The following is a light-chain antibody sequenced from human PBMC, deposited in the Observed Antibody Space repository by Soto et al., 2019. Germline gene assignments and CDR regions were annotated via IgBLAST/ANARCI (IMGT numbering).Light chain of an antibody. CDR3: QQSYSTPYT. Sequence: DIQMTQSPSSLSASVGDRVTITCRASQSISSSLNWYQQKPGQAPKLLIYAASSLQSGVPSRFSGSGSGTDFTLTISSLQPEDFATYYCQQSYSTPYTFGQGTKLEIK. V-gene: IGKV1-39*01. CDR1: QSISSS. J-gene: IGKJ2*01. CDR2: AAS.